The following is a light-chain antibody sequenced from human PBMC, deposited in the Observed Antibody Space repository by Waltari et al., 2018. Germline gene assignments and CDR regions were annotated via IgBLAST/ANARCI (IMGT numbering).Light chain of an antibody. CDR1: LPNIGPHY. CDR3: ATRDEGPTVV. Sequence: QSVLTQPPSASGTPGPSVPIACSVILPNIGPHYVYWYKQLPGTAPKLLIYLTHQRPSGVPDRFSASKSGTSASLAISGLRFEDEGDYYCATRDEGPTVVFGGGTKVTVL. CDR2: LTH. J-gene: IGLJ2*01. V-gene: IGLV1-47*01.